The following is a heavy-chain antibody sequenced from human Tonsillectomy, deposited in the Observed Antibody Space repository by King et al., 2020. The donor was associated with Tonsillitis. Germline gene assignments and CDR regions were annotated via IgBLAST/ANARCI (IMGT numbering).Heavy chain of an antibody. D-gene: IGHD3-16*01. CDR2: IIPILGIA. Sequence: VQLVQSGAEVKKPGSSVKVSCKASGGTFSSYAISWVRQAPGQGLELMGRIIPILGIANYAQKFQGRVTITADKSTSTAYMELSSLRSEDTAVYYCAREGGARTNWFDPWGQGTLVTVSS. CDR1: GGTFSSYA. V-gene: IGHV1-69*09. J-gene: IGHJ5*02. CDR3: AREGGARTNWFDP.